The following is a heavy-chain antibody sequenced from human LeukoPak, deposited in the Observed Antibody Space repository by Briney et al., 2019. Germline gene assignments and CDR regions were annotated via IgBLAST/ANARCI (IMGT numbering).Heavy chain of an antibody. CDR2: INHSGST. CDR1: GGSISSSSSY. CDR3: ARHSGWRYCSSTSCFGFDY. J-gene: IGHJ4*02. V-gene: IGHV4-39*01. D-gene: IGHD2-2*01. Sequence: SETLSLTCTVSGGSISSSSSYWAWIRQPPGKGLEWIGEINHSGSTNYNPSLKSRVTISVDTSKNQFSLKLSSVTAADTAVYYCARHSGWRYCSSTSCFGFDYWGQGTLVTVSS.